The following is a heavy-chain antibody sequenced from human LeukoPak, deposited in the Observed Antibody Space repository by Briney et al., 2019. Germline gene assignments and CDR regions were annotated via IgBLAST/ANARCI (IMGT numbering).Heavy chain of an antibody. CDR1: GGTFSSYA. J-gene: IGHJ3*02. CDR2: IIPIFGTA. CDR3: ARQQQLVLAGAFDI. V-gene: IGHV1-69*01. D-gene: IGHD6-13*01. Sequence: SVKVSCKASGGTFSSYAISWVRQVPGQGLEWMGGIIPIFGTANYAQKFQGRVTITADESTSTAYMELSSLRSEDTAVYYCARQQQLVLAGAFDIWGQGTMVTVSS.